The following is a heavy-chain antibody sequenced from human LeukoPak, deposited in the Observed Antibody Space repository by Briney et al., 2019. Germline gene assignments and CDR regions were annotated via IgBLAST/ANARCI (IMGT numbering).Heavy chain of an antibody. CDR1: GFRFDSFY. CDR3: ARSLIVASEDY. D-gene: IGHD3-22*01. V-gene: IGHV3-11*04. CDR2: ISASGAVP. J-gene: IGHJ4*02. Sequence: GGSLRLSCAASGFRFDSFYMGWIRQVPGKGLDYIAFISASGAVPYYAESVKGRYTISRDNAKNSVSLQMNSLSADDTAVYYCARSLIVASEDYWGQGTLVTVSS.